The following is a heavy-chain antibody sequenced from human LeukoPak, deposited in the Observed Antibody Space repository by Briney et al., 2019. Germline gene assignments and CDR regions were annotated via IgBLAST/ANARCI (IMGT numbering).Heavy chain of an antibody. Sequence: SETLSLTCTVSGGPIDRHYWSWIRQPPGKGLEWIGYVFYPGSTNYNPSLKSRVTMSLVTSRDQFSLRLTSVTAADTAIYYCASRPAGSTWYGVFDYWSQGTLVTVS. CDR3: ASRPAGSTWYGVFDY. D-gene: IGHD6-13*01. V-gene: IGHV4-59*11. CDR2: VFYPGST. J-gene: IGHJ4*02. CDR1: GGPIDRHY.